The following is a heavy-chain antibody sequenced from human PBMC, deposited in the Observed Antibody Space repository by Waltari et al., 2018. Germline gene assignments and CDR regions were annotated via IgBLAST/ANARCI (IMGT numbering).Heavy chain of an antibody. CDR2: IYYSGIT. CDR3: VRHRGGGEWRYFEY. V-gene: IGHV4-59*08. Sequence: QVQLQESGPGLVKPSETLSLTCTVSGGSISSYHWSWIRQPPGKGLEWIGYIYYSGITNYNPSLKSRVTISLDMSKNQFSLNLSSVTAADTALYYCVRHRGGGEWRYFEYWGQGTLVTVSS. CDR1: GGSISSYH. J-gene: IGHJ4*02. D-gene: IGHD2-21*01.